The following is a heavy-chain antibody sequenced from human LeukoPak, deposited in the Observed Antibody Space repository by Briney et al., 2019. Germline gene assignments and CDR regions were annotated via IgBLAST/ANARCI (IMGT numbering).Heavy chain of an antibody. CDR2: ISSSGSTI. CDR1: GFTFSSYS. D-gene: IGHD6-13*01. CDR3: ASWSIAAASLRWFDP. V-gene: IGHV3-48*04. J-gene: IGHJ5*02. Sequence: EPGGSLRLSCAASGFTFSSYSMNWVRQAPGKGLEWVSYISSSGSTIYYADSVKGRFTISRDNAKNSLYLQMNSLRAEDTAVYYCASWSIAAASLRWFDPWGQGTPVTVSS.